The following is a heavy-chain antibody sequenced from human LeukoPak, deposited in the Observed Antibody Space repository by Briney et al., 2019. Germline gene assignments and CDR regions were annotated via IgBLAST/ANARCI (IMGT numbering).Heavy chain of an antibody. D-gene: IGHD6-19*01. V-gene: IGHV3-30*03. CDR2: ISYDGSNK. Sequence: GGSLRLSCAASGFTFSSYGMHWVRQAPGKGLEWVAVISYDGSNKYYADSVKGRFTISRDNSKNTLYLQMNSLRAEDTAVYYCARDHSSGWYLDYWGQGTLVTVSS. J-gene: IGHJ4*02. CDR3: ARDHSSGWYLDY. CDR1: GFTFSSYG.